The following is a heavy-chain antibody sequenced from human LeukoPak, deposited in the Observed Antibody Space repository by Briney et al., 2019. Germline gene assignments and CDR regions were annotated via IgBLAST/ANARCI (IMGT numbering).Heavy chain of an antibody. CDR2: ISSSGSTI. D-gene: IGHD4-23*01. CDR1: GSTFSSYE. V-gene: IGHV3-48*03. CDR3: ARDYGGSSPFDF. J-gene: IGHJ4*02. Sequence: PGGSLRLSCAASGSTFSSYEMNCVRQAPGKGLEWVSYISSSGSTIYYADSVKGRFTISRDNAKNSLYLQMNSLRAEDTAVYYCARDYGGSSPFDFWGQGTLVTVSS.